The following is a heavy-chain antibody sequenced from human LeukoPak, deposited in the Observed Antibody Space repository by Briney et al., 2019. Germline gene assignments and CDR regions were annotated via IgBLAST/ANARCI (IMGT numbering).Heavy chain of an antibody. V-gene: IGHV1-46*01. CDR3: ARGGVVPDHPDP. D-gene: IGHD2-2*01. CDR2: INPSGGST. J-gene: IGHJ5*02. CDR1: GYTFTSYY. Sequence: ASVKVSCKASGYTFTSYYMHWVRQAPGQGLEWMGIINPSGGSTSYAQKFQGRVTMTRDMSTSTVYMELSSLRSEDTAVYYCARGGVVPDHPDPWGQGTLVTASS.